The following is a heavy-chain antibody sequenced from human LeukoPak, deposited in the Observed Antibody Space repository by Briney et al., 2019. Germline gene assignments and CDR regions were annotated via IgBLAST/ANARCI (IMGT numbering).Heavy chain of an antibody. CDR2: IYTSGST. V-gene: IGHV4-4*07. CDR3: ARVGYSGSTTGIDP. D-gene: IGHD1-26*01. J-gene: IGHJ5*02. Sequence: SETLSLTCTVSGGSISSYYWSWIRQPAGKGLEWIGRIYTSGSTNYNPSLKSRVTMSVDTPKNQFSLKLSSVTAADTAVYYCARVGYSGSTTGIDPWGQGTLVTVSS. CDR1: GGSISSYY.